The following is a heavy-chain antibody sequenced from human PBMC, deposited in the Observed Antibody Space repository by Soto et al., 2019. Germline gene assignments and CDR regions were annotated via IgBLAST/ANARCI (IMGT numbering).Heavy chain of an antibody. J-gene: IGHJ6*03. CDR1: GFTFSSYS. D-gene: IGHD3-10*01. CDR2: ISSSSSYI. CDR3: ARFRRYGSGSYYNGPPLGMDV. V-gene: IGHV3-21*01. Sequence: GGSLRLSCAASGFTFSSYSMNWVRQAPGKGLEWVSSISSSSSYIYYADSVKGRFTISRDNAKNSLYLQMNSLRAEDTAVYYCARFRRYGSGSYYNGPPLGMDVWGKGTTVTVSS.